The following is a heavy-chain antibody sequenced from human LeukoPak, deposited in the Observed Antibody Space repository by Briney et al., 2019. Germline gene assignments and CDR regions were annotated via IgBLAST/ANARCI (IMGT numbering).Heavy chain of an antibody. CDR3: ARDKYYDFWSGPGAFDI. V-gene: IGHV4-59*12. D-gene: IGHD3-3*01. Sequence: SETLSLTCTVSGGSISSYYWSWIRQPPGKGLEWIGYIYHSGSTYYNPSLKSRVTISVDRSKNQFSLKLSSVTAADTAVYYCARDKYYDFWSGPGAFDIWGQGTMVTVSS. CDR2: IYHSGST. J-gene: IGHJ3*02. CDR1: GGSISSYY.